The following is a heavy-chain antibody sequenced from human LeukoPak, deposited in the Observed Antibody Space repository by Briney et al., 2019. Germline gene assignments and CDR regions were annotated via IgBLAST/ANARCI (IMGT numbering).Heavy chain of an antibody. J-gene: IGHJ6*03. Sequence: GGSLRLSCAASGFTFSSYSMNWVRQAPGKGLEWVSYISSSSSTIYYADSVKGRFTISRDNSKNMLYLQMNSLRAEDTAVYYCAKEPFESYSGYDFHSYYYMDVWGKGTTVTVSS. CDR1: GFTFSSYS. CDR2: ISSSSSTI. D-gene: IGHD5-12*01. CDR3: AKEPFESYSGYDFHSYYYMDV. V-gene: IGHV3-48*01.